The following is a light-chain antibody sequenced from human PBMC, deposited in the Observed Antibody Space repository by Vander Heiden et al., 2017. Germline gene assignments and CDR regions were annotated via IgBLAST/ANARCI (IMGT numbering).Light chain of an antibody. CDR2: DAS. V-gene: IGKV1-5*01. J-gene: IGKJ2*01. CDR3: QQYNGYFKT. CDR1: ENIVRW. Sequence: DIQVTQSPPTLSASVGDTVTITCRASENIVRWLAWYQQKPGKAPKLLIYDASSLERGVPSRFSGSGFGTEFTLTISSLEPDDFATYYCQQYNGYFKTFGQGTKLEIK.